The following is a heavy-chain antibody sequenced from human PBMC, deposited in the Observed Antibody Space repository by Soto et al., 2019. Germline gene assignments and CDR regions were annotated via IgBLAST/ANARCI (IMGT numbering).Heavy chain of an antibody. J-gene: IGHJ6*02. Sequence: EVQLVESGGGLVKPGGSLRLSCAASGFTFSSYSMNWVRQAPGKGLEWVSSISSSSSYIYYADSVKGRFTISRDNAKNSLYLQMSSLRAEDTAVYYCARVGLGGSYYEYYYYGMDVWGQGTTVTVSS. V-gene: IGHV3-21*01. CDR1: GFTFSSYS. CDR3: ARVGLGGSYYEYYYYGMDV. CDR2: ISSSSSYI. D-gene: IGHD1-26*01.